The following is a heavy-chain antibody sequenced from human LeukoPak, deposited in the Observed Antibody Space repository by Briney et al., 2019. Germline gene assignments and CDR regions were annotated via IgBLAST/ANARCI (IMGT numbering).Heavy chain of an antibody. V-gene: IGHV1-69*06. D-gene: IGHD1-14*01. CDR3: GSTCRNQNWFDP. J-gene: IGHJ5*02. Sequence: ASVKVSCKASGGTFSSYAISWVRQAPGQGLEWMGGIIPIFGTANYAQKFQGRVTITADKSTSTAYMELSSLRSEDTAVYYCGSTCRNQNWFDPWGQGTLVTVSS. CDR2: IIPIFGTA. CDR1: GGTFSSYA.